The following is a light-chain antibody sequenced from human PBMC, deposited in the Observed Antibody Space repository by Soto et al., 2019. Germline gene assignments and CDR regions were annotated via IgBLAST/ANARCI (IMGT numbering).Light chain of an antibody. CDR1: PTISSW. CDR2: KAS. Sequence: DIQMTQSPSTLSGSVGARVTITCLASPTISSWLAWYQQKPGKAPKLLIYKASTLKSGVPTRFSGSGSGTEFTLTISSLQPDDFATYYCQHYNSYSEAFGQGTKVDIK. J-gene: IGKJ1*01. V-gene: IGKV1-5*03. CDR3: QHYNSYSEA.